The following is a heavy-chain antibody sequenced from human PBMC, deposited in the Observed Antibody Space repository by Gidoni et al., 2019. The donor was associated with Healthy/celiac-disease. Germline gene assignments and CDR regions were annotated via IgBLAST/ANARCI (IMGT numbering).Heavy chain of an antibody. V-gene: IGHV3-21*01. D-gene: IGHD1-26*01. Sequence: EVQLVESGGGLVKPGGSLRLSCAASGFPFSSYSMNWVRQAPGKGLEWVSSISSSSSYIYYADSVKGRFTISRDNAKNSLYLQMNSLRAEDTAVYYCARDLFGSYPLFDYWGQGTLVTVSS. J-gene: IGHJ4*02. CDR1: GFPFSSYS. CDR3: ARDLFGSYPLFDY. CDR2: ISSSSSYI.